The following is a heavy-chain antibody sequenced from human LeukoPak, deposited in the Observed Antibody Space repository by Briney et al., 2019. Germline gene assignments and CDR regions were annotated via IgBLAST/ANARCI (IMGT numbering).Heavy chain of an antibody. J-gene: IGHJ4*02. CDR3: VKDPPSPDSNSNYLFHY. CDR2: TRYDGGNE. CDR1: GLPFSTYG. V-gene: IGHV3-30*02. D-gene: IGHD4-11*01. Sequence: GGSLRLSCAASGLPFSTYGMHWVRQAPGKGLEWVAYTRYDGGNEYYTDSVKGRFTISRDNSKNTLYLQMNSLRVEGTAVYYCVKDPPSPDSNSNYLFHYWGQGTLVTVSS.